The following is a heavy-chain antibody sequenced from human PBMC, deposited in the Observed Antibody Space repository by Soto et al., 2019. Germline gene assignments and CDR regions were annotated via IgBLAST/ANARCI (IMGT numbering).Heavy chain of an antibody. CDR2: INIDGTTT. V-gene: IGHV3-74*01. J-gene: IGHJ4*02. Sequence: VGSLILSCSSSGCSFSTNLMHWVLQGPGKGLVWVSRINIDGTTTNYADSLKCRFTISRDNAKNMLYLQMDSLRAEDTAVYYSAPITSSPTDTCHWGQGPLLTVSS. CDR3: APITSSPTDTCH. CDR1: GCSFSTNL.